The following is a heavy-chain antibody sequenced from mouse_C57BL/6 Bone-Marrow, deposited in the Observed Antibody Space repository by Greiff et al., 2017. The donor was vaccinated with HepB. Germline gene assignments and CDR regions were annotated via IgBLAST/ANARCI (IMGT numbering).Heavy chain of an antibody. D-gene: IGHD2-3*01. Sequence: VKLVESGAELVKPGASVKMSCKASGYTFTTYPIEWMKQNHGKSLEWIGNFHPYNDDTKYNEKFKGKATLTVEKSSSTVYLELSRLTSDDSAVYYCARGYDGYSFYFDYWGQGTTLTVSS. CDR1: GYTFTTYP. CDR2: FHPYNDDT. CDR3: ARGYDGYSFYFDY. J-gene: IGHJ2*01. V-gene: IGHV1-47*01.